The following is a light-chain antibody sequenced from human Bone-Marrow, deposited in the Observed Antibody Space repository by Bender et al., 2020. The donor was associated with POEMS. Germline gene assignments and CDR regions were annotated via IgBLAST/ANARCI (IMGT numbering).Light chain of an antibody. Sequence: QSALTQPASVSGSPGQSITISCTGTSSDVGSYNLVSWYQQHPGKAPRLMIYEGNKRPSGVSDRFSASKSGNTASLTISGLRADDEAHYYCSSYAGSNNYVFGTGTKVTVL. CDR2: EGN. CDR3: SSYAGSNNYV. J-gene: IGLJ1*01. V-gene: IGLV2-23*01. CDR1: SSDVGSYNL.